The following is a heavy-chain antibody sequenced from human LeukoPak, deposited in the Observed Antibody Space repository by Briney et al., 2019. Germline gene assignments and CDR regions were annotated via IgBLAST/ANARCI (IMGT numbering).Heavy chain of an antibody. V-gene: IGHV4-34*01. J-gene: IGHJ3*02. CDR3: ARGGRITMIVVAARAFDI. D-gene: IGHD3-22*01. CDR1: GGSLSGTNYY. CDR2: INHSGST. Sequence: SETLSLTCTVSGGSLSGTNYYWSWIRQPPGKGLEWIGEINHSGSTNYNPSLKSRVTISVDTSKNQFSLKLSSVTAADTAVYYCARGGRITMIVVAARAFDIWGQGTMVTVSS.